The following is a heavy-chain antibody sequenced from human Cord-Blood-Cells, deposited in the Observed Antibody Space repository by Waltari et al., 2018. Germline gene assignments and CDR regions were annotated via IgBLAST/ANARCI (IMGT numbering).Heavy chain of an antibody. Sequence: QVQLVQSGAEVKKPGASVKVSCKASGYTFTSYDINWVRQATGQGLEWMGWMNPNSDNTGYAQKFQGRVTITRNTSISTAYMELSSLRSEDTAVYYCARVYCSSTSCYDAFDIWGQGTMVTVSS. J-gene: IGHJ3*02. CDR2: MNPNSDNT. CDR1: GYTFTSYD. CDR3: ARVYCSSTSCYDAFDI. V-gene: IGHV1-8*03. D-gene: IGHD2-2*01.